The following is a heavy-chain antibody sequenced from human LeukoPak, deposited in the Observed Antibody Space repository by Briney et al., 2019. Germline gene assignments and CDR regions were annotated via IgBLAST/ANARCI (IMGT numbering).Heavy chain of an antibody. CDR2: ISGYNGNT. J-gene: IGHJ6*02. CDR3: AGPNCSSTSCQTSYYYYGMDV. V-gene: IGHV1-18*01. Sequence: ASVKVSCKASGYTFTSYGISWVRQAPGQGLEWMGCISGYNGNTKYAHKVQGRVTMTTDTSTGTAYMELSRLRSDDTAVYYCAGPNCSSTSCQTSYYYYGMDVWGQGTTVTVSS. D-gene: IGHD2-2*01. CDR1: GYTFTSYG.